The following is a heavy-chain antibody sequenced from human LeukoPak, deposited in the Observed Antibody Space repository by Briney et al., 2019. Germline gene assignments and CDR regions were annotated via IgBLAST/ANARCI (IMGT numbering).Heavy chain of an antibody. V-gene: IGHV4-38-2*02. J-gene: IGHJ4*02. Sequence: PSETRSLTCTVSGYSISSGYYWGWIRQPPGKGLEWIGRIYHSGSTYYNPSLKSRVTISVDTSKNQFSLKLNSVTAADTAVYYCARGGANDYWGQGTLVTVSS. CDR2: IYHSGST. D-gene: IGHD4/OR15-4a*01. CDR1: GYSISSGYY. CDR3: ARGGANDY.